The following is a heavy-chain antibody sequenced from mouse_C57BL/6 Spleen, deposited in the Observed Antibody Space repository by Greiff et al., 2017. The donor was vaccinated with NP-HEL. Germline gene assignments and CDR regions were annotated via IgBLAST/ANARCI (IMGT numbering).Heavy chain of an antibody. D-gene: IGHD2-3*01. CDR1: GYTFTSYW. CDR2: IYPGNSDT. J-gene: IGHJ2*01. CDR3: CDGYYGGYFDY. V-gene: IGHV1-5*01. Sequence: EVQVVESGTVLARPGASVKMSCKTSGYTFTSYWMHWVKQRPGQGLEWIGAIYPGNSDTSYNQKFKGKAKLTAVTSASTAYMELSSLTNEDSAVYYCCDGYYGGYFDYWGQGTTLTVSS.